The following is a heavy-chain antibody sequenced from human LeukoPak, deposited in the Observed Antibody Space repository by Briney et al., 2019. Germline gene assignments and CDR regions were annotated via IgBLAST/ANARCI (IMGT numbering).Heavy chain of an antibody. V-gene: IGHV4-59*12. CDR1: GGSISSYY. CDR3: AREDCSSGTCSHFDY. J-gene: IGHJ4*02. D-gene: IGHD2-15*01. Sequence: SETLSLTCTVSGGSISSYYWSWIRQPPGKGLEWIGYIYYSGSTNYNPSLKSRVTISVDTSKDQFSLKLSSVTAADTAFYYCAREDCSSGTCSHFDYWGQGTLVTVSS. CDR2: IYYSGST.